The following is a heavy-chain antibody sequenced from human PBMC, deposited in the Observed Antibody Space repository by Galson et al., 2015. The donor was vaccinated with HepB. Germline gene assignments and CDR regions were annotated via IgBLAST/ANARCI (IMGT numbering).Heavy chain of an antibody. Sequence: SLRLSCAASGFRFNSYGIHWVRQAPGRGLQWVAFISYDGTNKYYGDFVKGRFTISRDNSKTTLYLQMNGLRGEDTAVYYCAKDGLYFGSGTHSNAMDVWGQGTTFIVSS. J-gene: IGHJ6*02. D-gene: IGHD3-10*01. V-gene: IGHV3-30*18. CDR3: AKDGLYFGSGTHSNAMDV. CDR1: GFRFNSYG. CDR2: ISYDGTNK.